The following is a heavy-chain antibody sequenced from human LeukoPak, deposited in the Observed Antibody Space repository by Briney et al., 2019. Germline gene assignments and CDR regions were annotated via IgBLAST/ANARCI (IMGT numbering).Heavy chain of an antibody. CDR1: GGTFSSYA. CDR3: ARGFRAARLRGEAFDI. J-gene: IGHJ3*02. V-gene: IGHV1-69*05. Sequence: GASVKVSCKASGGTFSSYAISWVRQAPGQGLEWMGGIIPIFGTANYAQKFQGRVTITTDGSTSTAYMELSSLRSEDTAVYYCARGFRAARLRGEAFDIWGQGTMVTVSS. CDR2: IIPIFGTA. D-gene: IGHD6-6*01.